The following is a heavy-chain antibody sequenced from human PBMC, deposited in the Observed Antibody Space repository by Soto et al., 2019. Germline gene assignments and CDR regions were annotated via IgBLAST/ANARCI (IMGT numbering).Heavy chain of an antibody. Sequence: PGGSLRLSCAASGFTFSSYGMHWVRQAPGKGLEWVAVISYDGSNKYYADSVKGRFTISRDNSKNTLYLQMNSLRAEDTAVYYCAKDVVEMVAATWWIAGYYYYGMDVWGQGTTVTVSS. J-gene: IGHJ6*02. D-gene: IGHD2-15*01. V-gene: IGHV3-30*18. CDR2: ISYDGSNK. CDR3: AKDVVEMVAATWWIAGYYYYGMDV. CDR1: GFTFSSYG.